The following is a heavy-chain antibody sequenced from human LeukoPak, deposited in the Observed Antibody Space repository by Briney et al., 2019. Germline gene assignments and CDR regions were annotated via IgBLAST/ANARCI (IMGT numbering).Heavy chain of an antibody. V-gene: IGHV3-53*01. Sequence: GGSLRLSCAASGFTVSNNYMNWVRQAPGKGLEWVSVIYTGGTTYYADSVKGRFTISRDNSKNTVYLQMKSLRAEDTAVYYCAKDPYYDYVWGSVDYWGQGTLVTVSS. J-gene: IGHJ4*02. CDR3: AKDPYYDYVWGSVDY. CDR1: GFTVSNNY. CDR2: IYTGGTT. D-gene: IGHD3-16*01.